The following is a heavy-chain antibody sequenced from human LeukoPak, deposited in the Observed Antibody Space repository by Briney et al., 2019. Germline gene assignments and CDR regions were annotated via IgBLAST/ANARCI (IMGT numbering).Heavy chain of an antibody. V-gene: IGHV1-18*01. Sequence: GASVKVSCKASGYTFTSYGISWVRQAPGQGLEWMGWISAYNGNTNYAQKLQGRVTMTTDTSTSTAYMELRSLRSDDTAVYCCARDSIQLWLSGVAGWFDPWGQGTLVTVSS. J-gene: IGHJ5*02. CDR3: ARDSIQLWLSGVAGWFDP. CDR1: GYTFTSYG. CDR2: ISAYNGNT. D-gene: IGHD5-18*01.